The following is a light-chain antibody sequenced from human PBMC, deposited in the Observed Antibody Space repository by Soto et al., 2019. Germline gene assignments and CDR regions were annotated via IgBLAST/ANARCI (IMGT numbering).Light chain of an antibody. V-gene: IGLV1-40*01. CDR1: SSNIGAGYD. J-gene: IGLJ1*01. CDR3: QSYDSSLSVSYV. CDR2: GNS. Sequence: QSVLTQPTSVSGAPGQRVTISCTGSSSNIGAGYDVHWYQQLPGTAPKLLIYGNSNRPSGVPDRFSGSKSGTSASLAITGLQAEDEADYYCQSYDSSLSVSYVFGTGTKLTVL.